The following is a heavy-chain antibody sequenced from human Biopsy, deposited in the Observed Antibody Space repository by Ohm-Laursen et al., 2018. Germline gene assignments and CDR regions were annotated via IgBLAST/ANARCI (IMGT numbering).Heavy chain of an antibody. CDR2: ISGYNGNT. J-gene: IGHJ4*02. Sequence: ASVKVSCKASGYSFNNYGINWVRQAPGQGLEWMGRISGYNGNTKYAQKFQGRVTMTTDTSTSAVYMEVRSLRSDDTAVYYCARVALPLYLDNCGQGTRVTVSS. V-gene: IGHV1-18*01. CDR3: ARVALPLYLDN. CDR1: GYSFNNYG. D-gene: IGHD2-21*01.